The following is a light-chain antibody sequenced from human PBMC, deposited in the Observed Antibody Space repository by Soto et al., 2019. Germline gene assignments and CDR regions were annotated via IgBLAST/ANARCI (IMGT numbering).Light chain of an antibody. Sequence: DIQMTQSPSAMSATLGDRATISCRASHNINYYLAWFQQKPGKVPKRLIYSASSLQSGVPSRFSGSVSGKEFTLTITGQQPEDAAIYCCLQLNSYPLTFGGGTKVEIK. V-gene: IGKV1-17*03. CDR2: SAS. CDR1: HNINYY. CDR3: LQLNSYPLT. J-gene: IGKJ4*02.